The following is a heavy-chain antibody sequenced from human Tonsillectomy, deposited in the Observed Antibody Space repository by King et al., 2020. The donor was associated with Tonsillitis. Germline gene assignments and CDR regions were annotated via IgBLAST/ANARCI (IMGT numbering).Heavy chain of an antibody. D-gene: IGHD1-1*01. J-gene: IGHJ6*03. Sequence: QLQESGPGLVKPSETLSLTCSVSGGSMSSGSYFWGWIRQPPGKGLEWIGSIYYSGSTYYNPSLRSRLTISVDTSKNQFSLRLNSVTAADTAVYFCARHGNDPEYYYYYMDVWGQGSTVTVSS. CDR1: GGSMSSGSYF. V-gene: IGHV4-39*01. CDR3: ARHGNDPEYYYYYMDV. CDR2: IYYSGST.